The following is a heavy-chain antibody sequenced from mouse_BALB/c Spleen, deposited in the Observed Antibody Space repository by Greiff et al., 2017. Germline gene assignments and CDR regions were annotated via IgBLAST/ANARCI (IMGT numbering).Heavy chain of an antibody. CDR3: ARRGFTTVVAYYYAMDY. CDR1: GFSLTSYG. Sequence: VQGVESGPGLVQPSQSLSITCTVSGFSLTSYGVHWVRQSPGKGLEWLGVIWSGGSTDYNAAFISRLSISKDNSKSQVFFKMNSLQADDTAIYYCARRGFTTVVAYYYAMDYWGQGTSVTVSS. J-gene: IGHJ4*01. V-gene: IGHV2-4-1*01. D-gene: IGHD1-1*01. CDR2: IWSGGST.